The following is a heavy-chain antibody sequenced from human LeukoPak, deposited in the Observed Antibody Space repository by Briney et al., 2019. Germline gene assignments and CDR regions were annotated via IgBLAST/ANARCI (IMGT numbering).Heavy chain of an antibody. D-gene: IGHD1-26*01. CDR2: ISGSGGST. V-gene: IGHV3-23*01. CDR3: ARAYVMGATRWFDP. J-gene: IGHJ5*02. Sequence: GGTLRLSCAASGFTFSSYGMNWVRQAPGKGLEWVSGISGSGGSTYYADSVKGRFTISRDNSKNTVYLQMNSLRADDTAVYYCARAYVMGATRWFDPWGQGTLVTVSS. CDR1: GFTFSSYG.